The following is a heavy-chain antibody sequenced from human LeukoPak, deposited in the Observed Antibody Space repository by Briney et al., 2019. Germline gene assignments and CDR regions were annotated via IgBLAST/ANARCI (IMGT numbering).Heavy chain of an antibody. J-gene: IGHJ4*02. V-gene: IGHV3-73*01. Sequence: GESLSLSCAASGFTFSGSSMHWVRQASGKGLEWVGRIRSKVNNYATPYPASVKGRFTISSEESKNTAYLQMNSLKTEDTAVYYCTRRSGDDSRGYYDYWGQGTLVSVSS. CDR2: IRSKVNNYAT. D-gene: IGHD3-22*01. CDR1: GFTFSGSS. CDR3: TRRSGDDSRGYYDY.